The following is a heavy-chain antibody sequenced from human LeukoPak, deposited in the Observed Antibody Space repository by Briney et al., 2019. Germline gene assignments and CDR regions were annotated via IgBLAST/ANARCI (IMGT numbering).Heavy chain of an antibody. J-gene: IGHJ4*02. CDR2: IYYRGST. CDR3: ARPSSSLYIGGLYYFDS. D-gene: IGHD6-6*01. CDR1: GDSISGSSLY. Sequence: ASETLSLTCTVSGDSISGSSLYWCWIRQPPGKGLEWIGSIYYRGSTFYNPSLKSRVTISVDTFRNQFSLKLSSVTAADTAVYLCARPSSSLYIGGLYYFDSCGEGSLVIVSS. V-gene: IGHV4-39*01.